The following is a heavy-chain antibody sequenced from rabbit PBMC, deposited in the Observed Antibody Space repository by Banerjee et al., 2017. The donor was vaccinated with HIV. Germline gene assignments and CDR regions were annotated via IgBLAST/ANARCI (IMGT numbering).Heavy chain of an antibody. CDR3: ARGDGFAGYVYAWYYFTL. Sequence: QSLEESGGDLVKPGASLTLTCTASGIDFNNNYWICWVRQAPGKGLEWIACINTSSGNTVYASWAKGRFTISKTSSTTVTLQMTSLTAADTATYFCARGDGFAGYVYAWYYFTLWGQGTLVTVS. D-gene: IGHD6-1*01. J-gene: IGHJ4*01. CDR2: INTSSGNT. CDR1: GIDFNNNYW. V-gene: IGHV1S40*01.